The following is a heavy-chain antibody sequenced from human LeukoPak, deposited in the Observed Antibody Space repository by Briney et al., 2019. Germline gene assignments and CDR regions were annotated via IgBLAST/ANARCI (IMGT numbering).Heavy chain of an antibody. D-gene: IGHD3-10*01. CDR2: ISSSSSYI. CDR3: ARGGSPTADY. V-gene: IGHV3-21*01. CDR1: GFTVSSNY. Sequence: GGSLRLSCATSGFTVSSNYMSWVRQAPGKGLEWVSSISSSSSYIYYADSVKGRFTISRDNAKNSLYLQMNSLRAEDTAVYYCARGGSPTADYWGQGTLVTVSS. J-gene: IGHJ4*02.